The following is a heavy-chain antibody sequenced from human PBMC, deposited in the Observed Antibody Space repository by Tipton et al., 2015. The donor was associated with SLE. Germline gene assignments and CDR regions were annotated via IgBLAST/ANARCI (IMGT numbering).Heavy chain of an antibody. Sequence: SLRLSCAASGFTFSSYGMHWVRQAPGKGLEWVAFIRYDGSNKYYADSVKGRFTISRDNAKNTLYLQMNSLRAEDTAVYYCARGGGIVGATRGVYWGQGTLVTVSS. D-gene: IGHD1-26*01. CDR1: GFTFSSYG. V-gene: IGHV3-30*02. CDR2: IRYDGSNK. J-gene: IGHJ4*02. CDR3: ARGGGIVGATRGVY.